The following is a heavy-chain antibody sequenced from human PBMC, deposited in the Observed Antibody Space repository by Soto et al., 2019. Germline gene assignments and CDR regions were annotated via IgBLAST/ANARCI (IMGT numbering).Heavy chain of an antibody. J-gene: IGHJ6*02. CDR3: ARVPRYYGMDV. V-gene: IGHV3-30-3*01. Sequence: GGSLRLSCAASGFTFSSYAMHWVRQAPGKGLEWVAVISYDGSNKYYADSVKGRFTISRDNSKNTLYLQMNSLRAEDTAVYYCARVPRYYGMDVWGQGTTVTVSS. CDR1: GFTFSSYA. CDR2: ISYDGSNK.